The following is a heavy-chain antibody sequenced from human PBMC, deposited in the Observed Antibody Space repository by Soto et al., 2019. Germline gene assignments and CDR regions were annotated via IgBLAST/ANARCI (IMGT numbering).Heavy chain of an antibody. D-gene: IGHD6-6*01. CDR1: GYSFTSYW. CDR2: IYPGDSDT. V-gene: IGHV5-51*01. CDR3: ASPYSSSSRGFDY. J-gene: IGHJ4*02. Sequence: RGESLKISGKGSGYSFTSYWIGWVRQMPGKGLEWMGIIYPGDSDTRYSPSFQGQVTISADKSISTAYLQWSSLKASDTAMYYCASPYSSSSRGFDYWGQGTLVTVSS.